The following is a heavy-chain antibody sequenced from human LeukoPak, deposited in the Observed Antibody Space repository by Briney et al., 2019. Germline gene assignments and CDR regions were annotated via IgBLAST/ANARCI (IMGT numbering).Heavy chain of an antibody. CDR3: ARLPSSSWPYYYYYYMDV. D-gene: IGHD6-13*01. Sequence: SETLSLTCTVSGGSISSSSYYWGWIRQPPGKGLEWIGSIYYSGSTYYNPSLKSRVTISVDTSKNQFSLKLSSVTAADTAVYYCARLPSSSWPYYYYYYMDVWGKGTTVTISS. V-gene: IGHV4-39*01. CDR1: GGSISSSSYY. CDR2: IYYSGST. J-gene: IGHJ6*03.